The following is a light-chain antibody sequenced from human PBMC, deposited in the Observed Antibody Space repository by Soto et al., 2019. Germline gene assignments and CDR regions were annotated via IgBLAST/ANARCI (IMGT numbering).Light chain of an antibody. CDR1: QDIRND. CDR3: RQHKDCPPT. J-gene: IGKJ1*01. Sequence: DIQMTQSPSSLSASVGDRVTITCRASQDIRNDLGWYQQNPGKAPKRLIYATSSLQSGDPSRFSGRAYGTGFTLTISSLQPEYYATYNCRQHKDCPPTFVQGTKVEI. CDR2: ATS. V-gene: IGKV1-17*01.